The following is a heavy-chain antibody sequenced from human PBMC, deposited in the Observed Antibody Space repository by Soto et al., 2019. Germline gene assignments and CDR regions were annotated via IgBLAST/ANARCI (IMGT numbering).Heavy chain of an antibody. J-gene: IGHJ5*02. CDR2: IYHSGST. CDR3: ARRERAAGTDWWFDP. Sequence: SETLSLTCAFSGGSISSGGYSWSWIRQPPGKGLEWIGYIYHSGSTYYNPSLKSRVTISIDRSKNQFSLKLSSVTAADTAVYYCARRERAAGTDWWFDPWGQGTLVTVSS. CDR1: GGSISSGGYS. V-gene: IGHV4-30-2*01. D-gene: IGHD6-13*01.